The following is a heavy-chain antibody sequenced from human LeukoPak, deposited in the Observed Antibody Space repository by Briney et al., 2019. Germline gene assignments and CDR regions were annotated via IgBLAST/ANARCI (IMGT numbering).Heavy chain of an antibody. CDR2: INHSGST. Sequence: SETLSLTCAVYGGSFSDYYWSWIRQPPGKGLEWIGEINHSGSTNYNPSLKSRVTISVDTSKNQFSLKLSSVTAADTAVYYCARAASSGWYSDYYYYYMDVWGKGTTVTISS. V-gene: IGHV4-34*01. D-gene: IGHD6-19*01. CDR3: ARAASSGWYSDYYYYYMDV. J-gene: IGHJ6*03. CDR1: GGSFSDYY.